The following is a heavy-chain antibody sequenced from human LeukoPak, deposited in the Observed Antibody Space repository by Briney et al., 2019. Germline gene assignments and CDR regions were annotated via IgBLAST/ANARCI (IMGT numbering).Heavy chain of an antibody. J-gene: IGHJ4*02. Sequence: KPSENLSLTCTVSGASISSSSYYWGWIRQPPGKGLEWIGSIYYSGSTYYNPSLKRRITVSVATSKNQFSLKLSSVTAADTAVYYCARRYAIFGVPTYFDFWGQGTLVTVSS. CDR2: IYYSGST. D-gene: IGHD3-3*01. CDR1: GASISSSSYY. CDR3: ARRYAIFGVPTYFDF. V-gene: IGHV4-39*01.